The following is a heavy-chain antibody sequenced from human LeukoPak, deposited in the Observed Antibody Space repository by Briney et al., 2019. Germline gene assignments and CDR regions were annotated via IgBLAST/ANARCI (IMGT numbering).Heavy chain of an antibody. CDR2: INPNNGGT. CDR3: ARDVGGRFFRDALDF. J-gene: IGHJ3*01. CDR1: VDTLFGYY. Sequence: ASVKVSCKASVDTLFGYYMHWVRQAPGQGLEWMGWINPNNGGTNYAQSFQGRVTMTRDTSISTAYMDLSRLRSDDTAVYYCARDVGGRFFRDALDFWGQGTMATLSS. D-gene: IGHD1-26*01. V-gene: IGHV1-2*02.